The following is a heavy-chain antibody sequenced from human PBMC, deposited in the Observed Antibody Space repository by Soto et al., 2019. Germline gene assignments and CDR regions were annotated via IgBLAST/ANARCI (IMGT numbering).Heavy chain of an antibody. CDR2: IYYSGTH. J-gene: IGHJ4*02. CDR3: ARVQMATLYFDH. CDR1: GGSINNYY. D-gene: IGHD5-12*01. Sequence: PSETLSLNCYVSGGSINNYYWGWVRQPPGKGLEWIGDIYYSGTHNYNPSLESRLTISVDTSKNQFSLSLSSVTAADTAVYYCARVQMATLYFDHWGQGTLVTVS. V-gene: IGHV4-59*01.